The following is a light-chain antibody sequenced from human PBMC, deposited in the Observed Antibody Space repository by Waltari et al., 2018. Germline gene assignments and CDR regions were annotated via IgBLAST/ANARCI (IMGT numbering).Light chain of an antibody. V-gene: IGKV4-1*01. CDR2: GAS. J-gene: IGKJ2*01. CDR1: QSVFYANNKNY. CDR3: QQCYGSPYT. Sequence: DIVMTQSPDSLGVSLGERATIHCKSSQSVFYANNKNYLAWYQQRPGQPPKLLIYGASTRASGVPDRFSGSGSGTDFTLTISSLQAEDAAIYYCQQCYGSPYTFGQGTKLDI.